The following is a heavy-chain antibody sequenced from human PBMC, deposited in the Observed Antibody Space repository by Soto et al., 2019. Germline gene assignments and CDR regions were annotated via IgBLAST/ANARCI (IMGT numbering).Heavy chain of an antibody. CDR1: GFTFSSYA. J-gene: IGHJ4*02. CDR2: ISYDGSNK. CDR3: ARAFYDSSGYSY. V-gene: IGHV3-30-3*01. Sequence: PGGSLRLSCAASGFTFSSYAMHWVRQAPGKGLEWVAVISYDGSNKYYADSVKGRFTISRDNSKNTLYLQMNSLRAEDTAVYYCARAFYDSSGYSYWGQGTLVTAPQ. D-gene: IGHD3-22*01.